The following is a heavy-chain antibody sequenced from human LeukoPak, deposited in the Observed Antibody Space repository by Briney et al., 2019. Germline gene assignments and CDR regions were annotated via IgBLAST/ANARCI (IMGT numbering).Heavy chain of an antibody. Sequence: KPSEALSLTCTVSGGSISSSYCWGWIRQPPGKGLEGIGSIYYTVSPYYNPSLESRVTISVDTSKNQFSLKLNSVTAADTAVYYCARYNLAGSYHFDYWGRGTLVTVSS. CDR3: ARYNLAGSYHFDY. CDR1: GGSISSSYC. D-gene: IGHD1-26*01. J-gene: IGHJ4*02. CDR2: IYYTVSP. V-gene: IGHV4-39*01.